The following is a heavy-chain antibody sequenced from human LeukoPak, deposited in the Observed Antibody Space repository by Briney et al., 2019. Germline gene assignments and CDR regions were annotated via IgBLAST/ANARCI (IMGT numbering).Heavy chain of an antibody. CDR3: ARGDSSGWWGNAFDI. Sequence: KLSQTLSLTCAISGDSVFSNSSWNWIRQSPSRGLEWLGRTYYRSKWYNDYVVSVKSRININPDTSKNQLSLQLNSVTPEDTAVYYCARGDSSGWWGNAFDIWGQGTMVTVSS. J-gene: IGHJ3*02. CDR2: TYYRSKWYN. D-gene: IGHD6-19*01. CDR1: GDSVFSNSS. V-gene: IGHV6-1*01.